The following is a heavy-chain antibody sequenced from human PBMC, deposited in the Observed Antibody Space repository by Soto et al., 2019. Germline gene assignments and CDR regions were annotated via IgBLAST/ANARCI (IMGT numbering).Heavy chain of an antibody. J-gene: IGHJ4*02. V-gene: IGHV3-23*01. CDR2: ISGSGGST. CDR3: AKEVEYSYGLRFDY. D-gene: IGHD5-18*01. CDR1: GFTFSKAS. Sequence: GPLRLSCAASGFTFSKASMSWVRQARGKGLEWVSGISGSGGSTYYADSVKGRFTISRDNSKNTLYLQMNSLRAEDTAVYYCAKEVEYSYGLRFDYWGQAILVT.